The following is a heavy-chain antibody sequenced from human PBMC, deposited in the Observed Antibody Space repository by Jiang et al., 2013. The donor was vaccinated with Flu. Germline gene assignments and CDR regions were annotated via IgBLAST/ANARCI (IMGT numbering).Heavy chain of an antibody. CDR3: AKDRLGGWNGGYFDY. V-gene: IGHV3-30*02. CDR1: GFTFSSYG. CDR2: IRYDGSNK. Sequence: PGGSLRLSCAASGFTFSSYGMHWVRQAPGKGLEWVAFIRYDGSNKYYADSVKGRFTISRDNSKNTLYLQMNSLRGEDTAVYYCAKDRLGGWNGGYFDYWGQGTLVTVSS. J-gene: IGHJ4*02. D-gene: IGHD1-1*01.